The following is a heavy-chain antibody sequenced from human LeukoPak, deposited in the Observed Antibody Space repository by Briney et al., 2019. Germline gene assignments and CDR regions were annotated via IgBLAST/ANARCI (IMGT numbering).Heavy chain of an antibody. CDR2: INHSGST. CDR1: GGSFSGYY. Sequence: PSETLSLTCAVYGGSFSGYYWSWIRQPPGKGLEWIGEINHSGSTNYNPSLKSRGTISVDTSKNQFSLKLSSVTAADTAVYYCARDFDYWGQGTLVTVSS. CDR3: ARDFDY. J-gene: IGHJ4*02. V-gene: IGHV4-34*01.